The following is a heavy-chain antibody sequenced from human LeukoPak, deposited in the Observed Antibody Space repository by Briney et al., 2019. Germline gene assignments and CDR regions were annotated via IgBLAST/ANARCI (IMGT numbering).Heavy chain of an antibody. Sequence: PSETLSLTCTMSGGSISSYYGSWIRQPPGKGLEWIGYVYYSGSSKSNPSLKSRVTMSMDTSKNHFSLKLTSLTAADTAVYYCAGGTWLAPFDFWGQGILVTVSS. CDR1: GGSISSYY. J-gene: IGHJ4*02. CDR2: VYYSGSS. D-gene: IGHD3-16*01. CDR3: AGGTWLAPFDF. V-gene: IGHV4-59*01.